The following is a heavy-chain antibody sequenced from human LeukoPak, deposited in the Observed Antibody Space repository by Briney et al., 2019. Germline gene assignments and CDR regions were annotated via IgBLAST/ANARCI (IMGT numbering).Heavy chain of an antibody. CDR3: ARVSGIAVAGSNWFDP. Sequence: ASVKVSCKASGYTFTGYYMHWVRPAPGQGLEWMGRINPNSGGTNYAQKFQGRVTMTRDTSISTAYMELSRLRSDGTAVYYCARVSGIAVAGSNWFDPWGQGTLVTVSS. CDR2: INPNSGGT. CDR1: GYTFTGYY. V-gene: IGHV1-2*06. J-gene: IGHJ5*02. D-gene: IGHD6-19*01.